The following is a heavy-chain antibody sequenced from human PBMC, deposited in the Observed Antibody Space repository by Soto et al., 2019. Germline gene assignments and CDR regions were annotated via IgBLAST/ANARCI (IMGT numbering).Heavy chain of an antibody. CDR1: GGSFSGYY. CDR2: INHSGST. CDR3: ARVNYYGSGSYPALYGMDV. V-gene: IGHV4-34*01. Sequence: SETLSLTCAVYGGSFSGYYWSWIRQPPGKGLEWIGEINHSGSTNYNPSLKSRVTISVGTSKNQFSLKLSSVTAADTAVYYCARVNYYGSGSYPALYGMDVWGQGTTVTVSS. J-gene: IGHJ6*02. D-gene: IGHD3-10*01.